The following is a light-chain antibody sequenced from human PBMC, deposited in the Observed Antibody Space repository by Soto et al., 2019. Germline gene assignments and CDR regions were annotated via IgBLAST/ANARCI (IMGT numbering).Light chain of an antibody. CDR1: QSFRGL. V-gene: IGKV3-11*01. J-gene: IGKJ5*01. CDR2: DAY. CDR3: QQRHMWPIT. Sequence: EIVLIQSPATLSLSPGERATLSCRASQSFRGLLAWYQQKPGQAPRLLIYDAYNRATGIPPRFSGSGSGTDFTLTISSLEPEDSAVYYCQQRHMWPITLGQGTRLEIK.